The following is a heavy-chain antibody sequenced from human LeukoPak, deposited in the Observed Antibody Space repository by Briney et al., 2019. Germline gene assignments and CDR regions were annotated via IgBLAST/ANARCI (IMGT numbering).Heavy chain of an antibody. CDR1: GYTFTGYY. V-gene: IGHV1-2*02. Sequence: ASVKVSCKASGYTFTGYYMHWVRQAPGQGLEWMGWINPNSGGTNYAQKFQGRVTMTRDTSISTAYMEPSRLRSDDTAVYYCARDWPGLDDAFDIWGQGTMVTVSS. CDR2: INPNSGGT. CDR3: ARDWPGLDDAFDI. J-gene: IGHJ3*02. D-gene: IGHD3/OR15-3a*01.